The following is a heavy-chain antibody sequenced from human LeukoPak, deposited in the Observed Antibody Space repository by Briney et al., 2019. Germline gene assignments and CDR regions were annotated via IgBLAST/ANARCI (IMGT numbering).Heavy chain of an antibody. CDR3: ASLYGSGKRWVDP. D-gene: IGHD3-10*01. CDR1: GFTFSDHY. J-gene: IGHJ5*02. Sequence: GGSLRLSCAASGFTFSDHYTDWVRQAPGKGLEWVGRTRNNANSYTTEYAASVKGRFTISRDDSKSSLYLQMNSLKTEDTAVYYCASLYGSGKRWVDPWGQGTLVTVSS. V-gene: IGHV3-72*01. CDR2: TRNNANSYTT.